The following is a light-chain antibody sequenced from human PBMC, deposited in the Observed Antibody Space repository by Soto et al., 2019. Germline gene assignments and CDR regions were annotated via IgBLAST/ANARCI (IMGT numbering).Light chain of an antibody. CDR3: QQYNNWPLT. V-gene: IGKV3-15*01. J-gene: IGKJ4*01. CDR1: QSVSNN. Sequence: VMAQSPATLSVSPVESATLSCRASQSVSNNVAWYQQKPGQGPRLLVYGASTRATGVPARFSGSGSGTEFTLTISILQSEDFAIYYCQQYNNWPLTFGGGTKVEVK. CDR2: GAS.